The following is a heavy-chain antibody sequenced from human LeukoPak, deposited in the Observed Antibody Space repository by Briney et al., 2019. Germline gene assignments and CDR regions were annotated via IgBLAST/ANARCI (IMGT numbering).Heavy chain of an antibody. CDR2: ITPDGSDR. V-gene: IGHV3-7*01. D-gene: IGHD6-19*01. J-gene: IGHJ4*02. Sequence: GGSLRLSCAVSGFTFNNYWMSWVRQAPGKGLEWVANITPDGSDRYYVDSLKGRVTISRDNTKSSLYLQLNSLRAEDTAVYYCVPGGLAVSGIDYWGQGALVTVSS. CDR1: GFTFNNYW. CDR3: VPGGLAVSGIDY.